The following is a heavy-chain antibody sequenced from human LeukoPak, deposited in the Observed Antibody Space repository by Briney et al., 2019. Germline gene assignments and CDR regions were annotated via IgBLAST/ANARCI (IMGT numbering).Heavy chain of an antibody. D-gene: IGHD1-26*01. V-gene: IGHV1-24*01. CDR1: GYTLTELS. CDR2: FDPEDGET. Sequence: ASVKVSCKVSGYTLTELSMHWVRQAPGKGLEWMGGFDPEDGETIYAQKFQGRVTITRDTSASTAYMELSSLRSEDTAVYYCARESPGAFDYWGQGTLVTVSS. J-gene: IGHJ4*02. CDR3: ARESPGAFDY.